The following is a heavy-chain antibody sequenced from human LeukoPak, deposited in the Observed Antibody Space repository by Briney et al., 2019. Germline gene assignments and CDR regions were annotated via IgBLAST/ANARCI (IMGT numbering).Heavy chain of an antibody. CDR1: GYTFAGYY. D-gene: IGHD2-15*01. CDR2: IKPNSGGT. J-gene: IGHJ4*02. Sequence: ASVKVSCKASGYTFAGYYMHWVRQAPGQGLEWMGWIKPNSGGTNYAQKFQGRVTMTRDTSISTAYMELSRLRSDDTAVYYCATCSGGSCYPAYFDYWGQGTLVTVSS. CDR3: ATCSGGSCYPAYFDY. V-gene: IGHV1-2*02.